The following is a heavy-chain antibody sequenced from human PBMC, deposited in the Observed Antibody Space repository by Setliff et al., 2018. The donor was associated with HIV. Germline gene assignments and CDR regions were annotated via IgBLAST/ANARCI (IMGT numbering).Heavy chain of an antibody. CDR1: GFSLASTGVA. V-gene: IGHV2-5*02. CDR2: IYWDDDV. CDR3: AHVSYYREVYFDS. J-gene: IGHJ4*01. D-gene: IGHD4-17*01. Sequence: SGPTLVNPTQTLTLTCDFSGFSLASTGVAVGWVRQPPGEGLEWLALIYWDDDVRYNPSLKSRLTITKDTSKNQVVLTMSNMDPVDTGTYLCAHVSYYREVYFDSWGQGTLVTVSS.